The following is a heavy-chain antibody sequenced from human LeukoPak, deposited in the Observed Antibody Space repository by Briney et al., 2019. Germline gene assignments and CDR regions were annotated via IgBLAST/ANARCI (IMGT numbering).Heavy chain of an antibody. CDR2: ISYDGSNK. J-gene: IGHJ3*02. V-gene: IGHV3-30*04. CDR3: ARDVRDAFDI. Sequence: GRSLRLSCAASGFTFSSYTMHWVRQAPGKGLEWVAVISYDGSNKYYADSVKGRFTISRDNSKNTLYLQMNSLRAEDTAVYYCARDVRDAFDIWGQGTMVTVSS. CDR1: GFTFSSYT.